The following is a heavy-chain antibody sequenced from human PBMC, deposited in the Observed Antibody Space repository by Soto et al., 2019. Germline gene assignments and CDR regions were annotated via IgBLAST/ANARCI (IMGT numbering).Heavy chain of an antibody. D-gene: IGHD4-17*01. Sequence: QVQLVQSGAEVKKPGASVKVSCKASGYSFSSSGISWVRQAPGQGLEWMGWINPYTAKTYYAQNLQGRITMTTDTSTTSAYMELRSLISDDTAVYYCARDPDDGGKADRGIFDFWGQGTLVTVSS. CDR2: INPYTAKT. CDR3: ARDPDDGGKADRGIFDF. V-gene: IGHV1-18*01. J-gene: IGHJ4*02. CDR1: GYSFSSSG.